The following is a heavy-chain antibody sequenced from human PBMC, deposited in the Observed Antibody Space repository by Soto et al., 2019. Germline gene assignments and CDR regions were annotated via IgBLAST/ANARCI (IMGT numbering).Heavy chain of an antibody. D-gene: IGHD3-22*01. CDR1: GYTFTGYY. CDR3: ARAHFPRGYEYYDSSGYQGHFDY. V-gene: IGHV1-2*04. Sequence: ASVKVSCKASGYTFTGYYMHWVRQAPGQGLEWMGWINPNSGGTNYAQKFQGWVTMTRDTSISTAYMELSRLRSDGTAVYYCARAHFPRGYEYYDSSGYQGHFDYWGQGTLVPVSS. CDR2: INPNSGGT. J-gene: IGHJ4*02.